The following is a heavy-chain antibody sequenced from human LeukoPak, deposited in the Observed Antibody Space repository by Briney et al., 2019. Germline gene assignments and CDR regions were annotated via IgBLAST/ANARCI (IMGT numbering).Heavy chain of an antibody. CDR3: AKDLYYGYYFDY. J-gene: IGHJ4*02. Sequence: GRSLRLSCAASGFTFSGYGMHWVRQAPGKGLEWVALISNDGSNRHYADSVKGRSTISRDNSENMLYLQMNSLRAEDTAVYYCAKDLYYGYYFDYWGQGTLVTVSS. V-gene: IGHV3-30*18. CDR1: GFTFSGYG. D-gene: IGHD3-16*01. CDR2: ISNDGSNR.